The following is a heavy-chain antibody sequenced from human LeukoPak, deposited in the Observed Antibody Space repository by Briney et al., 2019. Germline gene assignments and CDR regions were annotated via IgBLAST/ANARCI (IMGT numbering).Heavy chain of an antibody. CDR3: ARGWGDYNEPVVY. Sequence: ASVKVSCKASGYTFTSYDINWVRQATGQGLEWMGWMNPNSGNTGYAQKFQGRVTITRDTSISTAYMELSSLRSEDTAVYYCARGWGDYNEPVVYWGQGTLVTVSS. J-gene: IGHJ4*02. CDR2: MNPNSGNT. V-gene: IGHV1-8*03. CDR1: GYTFTSYD. D-gene: IGHD4-17*01.